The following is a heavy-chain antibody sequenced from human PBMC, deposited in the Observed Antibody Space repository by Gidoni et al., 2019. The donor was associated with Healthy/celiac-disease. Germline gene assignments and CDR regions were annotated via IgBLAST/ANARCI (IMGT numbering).Heavy chain of an antibody. D-gene: IGHD6-19*01. CDR3: AKDLLSIAVAPTEDY. V-gene: IGHV3-30*18. CDR2: ISYDGSNK. J-gene: IGHJ4*02. CDR1: GFTFSSYG. Sequence: QVQLVDSGGGVVQPGRSLRLSCAASGFTFSSYGMHWVRQASGKGLAWVAVISYDGSNKYYADSVKGRFTISRDNSKNTLYLQMNSLRAEDAAVYYCAKDLLSIAVAPTEDYWGQGTLVTVSS.